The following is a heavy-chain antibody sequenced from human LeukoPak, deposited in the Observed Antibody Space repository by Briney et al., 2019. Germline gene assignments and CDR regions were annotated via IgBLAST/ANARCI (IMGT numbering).Heavy chain of an antibody. Sequence: GGSLRLSCAASGFTVSIDLMGWVRQTPGKGLQWLSLISAGGSTYYADSVKGRFIISRDTSKNALYLQMNSLRVEDTAVYYCAKGRGAVWGQGTTVTVSS. J-gene: IGHJ6*02. CDR2: ISAGGST. D-gene: IGHD3-10*01. CDR3: AKGRGAV. CDR1: GFTVSIDL. V-gene: IGHV3-66*01.